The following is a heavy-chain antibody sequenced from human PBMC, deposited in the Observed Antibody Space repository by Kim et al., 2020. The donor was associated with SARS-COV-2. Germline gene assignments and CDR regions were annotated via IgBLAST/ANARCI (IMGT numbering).Heavy chain of an antibody. Sequence: SETLSLTCTVSGGSISSYYWSWIRQPPGKGLEWIGYIYYSGSTNYNPSLKSRVTISVDTSKNQFSLKLSSVTAADTAVYYCAREIAVAGTGAFDIWGQGT. CDR2: IYYSGST. V-gene: IGHV4-59*01. CDR1: GGSISSYY. CDR3: AREIAVAGTGAFDI. J-gene: IGHJ3*02. D-gene: IGHD6-19*01.